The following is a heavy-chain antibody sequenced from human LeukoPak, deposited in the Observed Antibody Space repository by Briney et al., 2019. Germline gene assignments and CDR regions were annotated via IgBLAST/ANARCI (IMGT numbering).Heavy chain of an antibody. V-gene: IGHV3-11*01. Sequence: GGSLRLSCAASGITFSDYYMSWIRQAPGKGLEWVSYISSSGSTIYYADSVKGRFTISRDNAKNSLYLQMNSLRAEDTAVYYCARRGLTTVTTRLNTRKYYYGMDVWGQGTTVTVSS. CDR3: ARRGLTTVTTRLNTRKYYYGMDV. CDR1: GITFSDYY. CDR2: ISSSGSTI. J-gene: IGHJ6*02. D-gene: IGHD4-17*01.